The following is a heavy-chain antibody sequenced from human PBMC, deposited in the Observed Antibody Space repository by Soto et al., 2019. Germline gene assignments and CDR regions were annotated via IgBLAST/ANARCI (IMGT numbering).Heavy chain of an antibody. CDR2: IYYSGST. V-gene: IGHV4-31*03. CDR1: GGSISSGGYY. D-gene: IGHD3-9*01. J-gene: IGHJ5*02. CDR3: ARQTRDYDILTGNRNWFDP. Sequence: PSETLSLTCTVSGGSISSGGYYWSWIRQHPGKGLEWIGYIYYSGSTYYNPSLKSRVTISVDTSKNQFSLKLSSVTAADTAVYYCARQTRDYDILTGNRNWFDPWGQGTLVTVSS.